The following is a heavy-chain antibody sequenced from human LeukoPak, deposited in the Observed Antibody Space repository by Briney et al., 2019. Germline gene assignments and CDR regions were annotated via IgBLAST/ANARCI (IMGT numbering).Heavy chain of an antibody. D-gene: IGHD3-22*01. CDR2: IYYSGST. Sequence: SETLSLTCTVSGGSISSYYWSWIRQPPGKGLEWIGYIYYSGSTNYNPSLKSRVTISVDTSKNRFSLKLSSVTAADTAVYYCARVDDDSSGSSWGQGTLVTVSS. CDR3: ARVDDDSSGSS. V-gene: IGHV4-59*01. J-gene: IGHJ5*02. CDR1: GGSISSYY.